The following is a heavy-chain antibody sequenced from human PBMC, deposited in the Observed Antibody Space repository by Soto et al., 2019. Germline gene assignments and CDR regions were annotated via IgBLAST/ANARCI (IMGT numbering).Heavy chain of an antibody. CDR2: ISHDGSYK. Sequence: QVQLVESGGGVVQPGRSLRLSCAASGFSFTTYVMHWVRQAPGKGLEWVAVISHDGSYKYYGDAVKGRFTISRDTSKTVVYLEMNSLRPDDTAVYYCAKGILAIVGTILPRDAFNIWGQGTMVTVSS. CDR3: AKGILAIVGTILPRDAFNI. D-gene: IGHD1-26*01. V-gene: IGHV3-30*18. J-gene: IGHJ3*02. CDR1: GFSFTTYV.